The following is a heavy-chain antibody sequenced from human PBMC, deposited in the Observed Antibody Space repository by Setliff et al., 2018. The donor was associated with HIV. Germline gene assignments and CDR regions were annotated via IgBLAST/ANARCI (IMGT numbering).Heavy chain of an antibody. CDR2: FDPQYDKT. V-gene: IGHV1-24*01. D-gene: IGHD3-22*01. Sequence: ASVNVSCKVSGYTLTELSIHWVRQAPGKGLGWMGGFDPQYDKTFYAQKFQGRVTMSEDTSTETAYMELSRRRSEDTSVYYCATRGYDSRCYLRLRVSGAAFDIWGQGTMVTVSS. CDR3: ATRGYDSRCYLRLRVSGAAFDI. CDR1: GYTLTELS. J-gene: IGHJ3*02.